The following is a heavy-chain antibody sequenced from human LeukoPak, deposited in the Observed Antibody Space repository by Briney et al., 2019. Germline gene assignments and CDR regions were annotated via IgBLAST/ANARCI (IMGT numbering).Heavy chain of an antibody. Sequence: GASVKVSCKASGYTFTSYGISWVRQAPGQGLEWMGWISAYNGNTNYAQKLQGRVTMTTDTSTSTAYMELRSLRSDDTAVYYCARDTPDYGDLYYFDYWGQGTLVTVSS. V-gene: IGHV1-18*01. CDR3: ARDTPDYGDLYYFDY. CDR1: GYTFTSYG. CDR2: ISAYNGNT. D-gene: IGHD4-17*01. J-gene: IGHJ4*02.